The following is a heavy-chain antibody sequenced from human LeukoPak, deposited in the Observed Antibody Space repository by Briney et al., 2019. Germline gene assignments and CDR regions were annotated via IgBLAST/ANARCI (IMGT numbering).Heavy chain of an antibody. D-gene: IGHD6-19*01. J-gene: IGHJ4*02. CDR2: ITYSGGST. Sequence: GGSLRLSCAASGFTFSSYAMSWVRQAPGKGVEWVSGITYSGGSTYYADSVKGRFTISRDNSKNTLYLQMNSLRAEDTAVYYCAKDQRSIAVAGYFDYWGQGTLITVSS. CDR1: GFTFSSYA. V-gene: IGHV3-23*01. CDR3: AKDQRSIAVAGYFDY.